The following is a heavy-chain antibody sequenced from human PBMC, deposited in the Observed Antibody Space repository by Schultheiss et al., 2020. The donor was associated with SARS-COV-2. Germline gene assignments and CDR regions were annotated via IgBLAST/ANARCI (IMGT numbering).Heavy chain of an antibody. Sequence: SVKVSCKASGGTFSSYAISWVRQAPGQGLEWMGRIIPILGIANYAQKFQGRVTITADKSTSTAYMELSSLRSEDTAVYYCARDHFPCGGDCYPPSPFDYWGQGTLVTVSS. CDR1: GGTFSSYA. D-gene: IGHD2-21*02. CDR3: ARDHFPCGGDCYPPSPFDY. J-gene: IGHJ4*02. CDR2: IIPILGIA. V-gene: IGHV1-69*04.